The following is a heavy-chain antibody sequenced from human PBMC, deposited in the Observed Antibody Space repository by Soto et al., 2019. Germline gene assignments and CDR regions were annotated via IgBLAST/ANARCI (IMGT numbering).Heavy chain of an antibody. Sequence: QEQLVQSGAEVKKPGSSVKVSCKASGGTFSSYAISWVRQAPGQGLEWMGGIIPIFGTANYAQKFQGRVTITADESTSTAYMELSSLSSEDTAVYYCASRIPRSGEEYYYGMDVWGQGTTVTVSS. CDR3: ASRIPRSGEEYYYGMDV. J-gene: IGHJ6*02. CDR2: IIPIFGTA. CDR1: GGTFSSYA. D-gene: IGHD3-3*01. V-gene: IGHV1-69*01.